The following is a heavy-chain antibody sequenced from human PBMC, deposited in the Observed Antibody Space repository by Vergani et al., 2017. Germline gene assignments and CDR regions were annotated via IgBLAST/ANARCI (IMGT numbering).Heavy chain of an antibody. CDR2: ISGSGGST. Sequence: EVQLLESGGGLVQPGGSLRLSCAASGFTFSRYAMSWVRQAPGKGLEWVSAISGSGGSTYYADSVKGRFTITRDNSKNTLYLQMHSLRAEDTAVYYCATEGLLWFGESGGGDYWGQGTLVTVSS. V-gene: IGHV3-23*01. D-gene: IGHD3-10*01. CDR3: ATEGLLWFGESGGGDY. CDR1: GFTFSRYA. J-gene: IGHJ4*02.